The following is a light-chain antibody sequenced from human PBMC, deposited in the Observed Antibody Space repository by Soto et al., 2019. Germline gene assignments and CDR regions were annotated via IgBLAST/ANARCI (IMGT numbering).Light chain of an antibody. J-gene: IGKJ1*01. V-gene: IGKV3-15*01. Sequence: EIVMTQSPATLSVSPGERATLSCRASQSVYSNLAWYQQKPGQAPRLLIYGASTRATGVPAKFSASGSGTEFTLTISSLQSEDSAVYCCQQYDIWPSTFGQGTKVEIK. CDR3: QQYDIWPST. CDR2: GAS. CDR1: QSVYSN.